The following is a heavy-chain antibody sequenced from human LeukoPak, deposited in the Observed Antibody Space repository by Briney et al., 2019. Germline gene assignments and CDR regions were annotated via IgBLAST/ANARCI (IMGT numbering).Heavy chain of an antibody. J-gene: IGHJ4*02. CDR3: ASLAHFDGSTYYPDF. CDR2: MHPNSGGT. D-gene: IGHD3-22*01. CDR1: GYTFTDYY. Sequence: ASVKVSCKASGYTFTDYYLHWLRQAPGQGLEWMGWMHPNSGGTNDAQNFQGRVTMTRDTSITTAYMELSRLTSDDTAVYYCASLAHFDGSTYYPDFWGQGTLVTVSS. V-gene: IGHV1-2*02.